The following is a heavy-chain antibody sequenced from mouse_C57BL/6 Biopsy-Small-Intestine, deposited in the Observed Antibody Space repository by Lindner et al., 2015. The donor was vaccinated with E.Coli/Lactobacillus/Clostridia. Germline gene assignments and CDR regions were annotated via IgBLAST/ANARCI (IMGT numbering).Heavy chain of an antibody. Sequence: VQLQESGPELVKPGASVKMSCKASGYTFTTYIMHWVKQKPGQGLEWIGYLNPYNDGTNYNEKFKGKATLTADKSSDTAYMEPSSLTSEDSAVYYCVRPYGNSFAYWGQGTLVTVSA. V-gene: IGHV1-14*01. J-gene: IGHJ3*01. CDR3: VRPYGNSFAY. CDR2: LNPYNDGT. CDR1: GYTFTTYI. D-gene: IGHD2-1*01.